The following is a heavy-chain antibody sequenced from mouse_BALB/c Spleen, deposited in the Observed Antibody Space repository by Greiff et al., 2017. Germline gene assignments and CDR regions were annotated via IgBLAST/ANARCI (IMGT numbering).Heavy chain of an antibody. CDR1: GFTFSDYY. CDR3: ARENGKDYAMDY. D-gene: IGHD2-1*01. J-gene: IGHJ4*01. V-gene: IGHV5-4*02. Sequence: EVQLVESGGGLVKPGGSLKLSCAASGFTFSDYYMYWVRQTPEKRLEWVATISDGGSYTYYPDSVKVRFTISRDNAKNNLYLQMSSLKSEDTAMYYCARENGKDYAMDYWGQGTSVTVAA. CDR2: ISDGGSYT.